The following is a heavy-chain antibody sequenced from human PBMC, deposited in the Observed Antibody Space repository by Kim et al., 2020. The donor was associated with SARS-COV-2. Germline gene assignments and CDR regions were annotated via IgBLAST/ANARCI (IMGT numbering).Heavy chain of an antibody. D-gene: IGHD2-2*01. Sequence: ASVKVSCKASGYTFTSYYMHWVRQAPGQGLEWMGIINPSGGSTSYAQKFQGRDTMTRDTSTSTVYMELSSLRSEDTAVYYCARGHIVVVPAATYYYYGMDVWGQGTTVTVSS. J-gene: IGHJ6*02. CDR2: INPSGGST. V-gene: IGHV1-46*01. CDR3: ARGHIVVVPAATYYYYGMDV. CDR1: GYTFTSYY.